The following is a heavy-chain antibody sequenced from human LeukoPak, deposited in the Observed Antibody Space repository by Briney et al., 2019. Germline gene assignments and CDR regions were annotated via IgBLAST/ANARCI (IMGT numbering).Heavy chain of an antibody. D-gene: IGHD4-17*01. CDR2: IYSGGST. J-gene: IGHJ4*02. CDR1: GFTVSSNY. CDR3: ASDRGDYNHYFDY. V-gene: IGHV3-66*01. Sequence: PGGSLRLSCAVSGFTVSSNYMSWVRRAPGKGLEWVSVIYSGGSTYYADSVKGRFTISSDNSKNTLYLQMNSLRAEDTAVYYCASDRGDYNHYFDYWGQGTLVTVST.